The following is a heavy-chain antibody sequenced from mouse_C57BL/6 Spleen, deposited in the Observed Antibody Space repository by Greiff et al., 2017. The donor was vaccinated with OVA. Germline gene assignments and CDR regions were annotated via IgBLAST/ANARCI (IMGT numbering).Heavy chain of an antibody. V-gene: IGHV2-2*01. CDR1: GFSLTSYG. D-gene: IGHD1-1*01. Sequence: VQLQQSGPGLVQPSQSLSITCTVSGFSLTSYGVHWVRQSPGKGLEWLGVIWSGGSTDYNAAFISRLSISKDNSKSQVFFKMNSLQADDTAIYYCARINYYGSSYGNYYAMDYWGQGTSVTVSS. CDR3: ARINYYGSSYGNYYAMDY. J-gene: IGHJ4*01. CDR2: IWSGGST.